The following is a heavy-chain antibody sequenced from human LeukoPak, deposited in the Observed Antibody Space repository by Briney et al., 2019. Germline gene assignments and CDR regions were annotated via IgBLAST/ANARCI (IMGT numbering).Heavy chain of an antibody. CDR2: IRYDGTNI. CDR3: AEAYYYSYYMDV. J-gene: IGHJ6*03. Sequence: GGSLRLSCAASGFNFSNYGMHWVRQAPGKGLEWVAFIRYDGTNIYYGDSVKGRFTISRDNSKNTLYLQMNSLRADDTAAYYCAEAYYYSYYMDVWGKGTTVTVSS. CDR1: GFNFSNYG. V-gene: IGHV3-30*02.